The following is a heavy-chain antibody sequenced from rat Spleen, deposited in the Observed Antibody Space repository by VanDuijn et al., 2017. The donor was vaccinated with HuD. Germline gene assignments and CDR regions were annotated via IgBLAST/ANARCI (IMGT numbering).Heavy chain of an antibody. CDR2: ISSGGGDT. J-gene: IGHJ2*01. D-gene: IGHD1-6*01. Sequence: EVQLVESGGGLVQPGRSLKLSCAASGFTFSNYGMHWIRQAPTKGLEWVASISSGGGDTYYPDSVKDRFTISRDNSKSTLYLQMDSLRSEDTATYYCAREYITDYYYGHYFDYWGQGVMVTVSS. CDR3: AREYITDYYYGHYFDY. CDR1: GFTFSNYG. V-gene: IGHV5-19*01.